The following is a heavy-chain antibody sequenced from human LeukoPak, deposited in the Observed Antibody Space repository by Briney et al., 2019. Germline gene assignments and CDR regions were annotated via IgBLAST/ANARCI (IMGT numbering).Heavy chain of an antibody. V-gene: IGHV4-39*07. D-gene: IGHD5-24*01. Sequence: SETLSLTCTVSGGSISSSSYYWGWIRQPPGKGLEWIGSIYHSGSTYYNPSLKSRVTISVDTSKNQFSLKLSSVTAADTAVYYCARRMAVYNWFDPWGQGTLVTVSS. CDR3: ARRMAVYNWFDP. CDR2: IYHSGST. J-gene: IGHJ5*02. CDR1: GGSISSSSYY.